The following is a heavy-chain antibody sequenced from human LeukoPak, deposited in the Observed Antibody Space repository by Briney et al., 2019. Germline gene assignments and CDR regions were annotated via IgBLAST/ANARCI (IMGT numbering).Heavy chain of an antibody. J-gene: IGHJ3*02. D-gene: IGHD2-2*02. CDR1: GGSISSSSYY. V-gene: IGHV4-39*01. CDR3: ARPLIPGAFDI. Sequence: SETLSLTCTVSGGSISSSSYYWGWIRQPPGKGLEWIGSIYYSGSTYYNPSLKSRVTISVDTSKNQFSLKLSSVTAADTAVYYCARPLIPGAFDIWGQGTMVTVSS. CDR2: IYYSGST.